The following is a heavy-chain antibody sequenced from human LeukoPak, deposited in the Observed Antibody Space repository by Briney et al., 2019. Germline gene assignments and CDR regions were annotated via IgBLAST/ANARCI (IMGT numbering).Heavy chain of an antibody. CDR1: GFTFGDYA. CDR3: TSIPGYSYGPFDY. V-gene: IGHV3-49*04. Sequence: GSLRLSCTASGFTFGDYAMSWVRQAPGKGLGWVRFIGSKAYGGTTEYAASVKGRFTISRDDSKSIAYLQMNSLKTEDTAVYYCTSIPGYSYGPFDYWGQGTLVTVSS. D-gene: IGHD5-18*01. CDR2: IGSKAYGGTT. J-gene: IGHJ4*02.